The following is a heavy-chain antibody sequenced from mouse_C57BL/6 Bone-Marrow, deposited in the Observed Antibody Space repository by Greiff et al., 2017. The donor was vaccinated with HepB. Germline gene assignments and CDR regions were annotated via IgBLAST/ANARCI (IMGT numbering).Heavy chain of an antibody. CDR2: SRNKANDYTT. Sequence: EVMLVESGGGLVQSGRSLRLSCATSGFTFSDFYMEWVRQAPGKGLEWIAASRNKANDYTTEYSESVKGRFIVSRDTSQSILYLQMNALRAEDTAIYYCARDADSSGYWAMDYWGQGTSVTVSS. V-gene: IGHV7-1*01. J-gene: IGHJ4*01. CDR1: GFTFSDFY. D-gene: IGHD3-2*02. CDR3: ARDADSSGYWAMDY.